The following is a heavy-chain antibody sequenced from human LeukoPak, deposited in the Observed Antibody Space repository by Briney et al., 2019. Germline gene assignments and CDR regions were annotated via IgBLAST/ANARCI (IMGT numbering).Heavy chain of an antibody. D-gene: IGHD2-2*01. CDR1: GFTVSSNY. V-gene: IGHV3-53*01. CDR3: ARDQPVVVPAAMGY. J-gene: IGHJ4*02. CDR2: IYSGGST. Sequence: GGSLRLSCAASGFTVSSNYMSWVRQAPGKGLEWVSVIYSGGSTYYADSVKGRFTISRDNAKNSLYLQMNSLRAEDTAVYYCARDQPVVVPAAMGYWGQGTLVTVSS.